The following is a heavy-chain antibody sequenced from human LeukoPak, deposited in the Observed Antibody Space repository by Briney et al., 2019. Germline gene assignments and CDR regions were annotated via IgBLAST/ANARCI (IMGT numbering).Heavy chain of an antibody. J-gene: IGHJ4*02. CDR1: GFTFSNYA. D-gene: IGHD2-8*01. Sequence: PGGSLRLSCAAPGFTFSNYAMSWVRQAPGKGPEWVSAISGSGGSTHYADSVKGRFTISRDNSKNTLYLQMNSLRAEDTAVYYCAKGVCTNGVCYFDYWGQGTLVTVSS. V-gene: IGHV3-23*01. CDR2: ISGSGGST. CDR3: AKGVCTNGVCYFDY.